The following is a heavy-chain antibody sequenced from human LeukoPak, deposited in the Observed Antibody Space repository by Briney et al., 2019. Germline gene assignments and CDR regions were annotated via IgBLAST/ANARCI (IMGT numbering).Heavy chain of an antibody. CDR2: ISSGSSTI. CDR3: ARGTHYYDSSGYYYGDY. J-gene: IGHJ4*02. D-gene: IGHD3-22*01. Sequence: PGGSLRLSCAASGFTFSSYSMNWVRQAPGKGLEWVSYISSGSSTIYYADSVKGRFTISRDNAKNSLYLQMNSLRAEDTAVYYCARGTHYYDSSGYYYGDYWGQGTLVTVSS. CDR1: GFTFSSYS. V-gene: IGHV3-48*01.